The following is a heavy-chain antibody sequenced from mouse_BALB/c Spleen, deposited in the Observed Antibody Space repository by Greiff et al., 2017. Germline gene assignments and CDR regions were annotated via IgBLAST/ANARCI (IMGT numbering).Heavy chain of an antibody. D-gene: IGHD1-1*01. CDR3: YYGSSYWYFDV. CDR2: ILPGSGST. Sequence: VKLQESGAELMKPGASVKISCKATGYTFSSYWIEWVKQRPGHGLEWIGEILPGSGSTNYNEKFKGKATFTADTSSNTAYMQLSSLTSEDSAVYYCYYGSSYWYFDVWGAGTTVTVSS. J-gene: IGHJ1*01. V-gene: IGHV1-9*01. CDR1: GYTFSSYW.